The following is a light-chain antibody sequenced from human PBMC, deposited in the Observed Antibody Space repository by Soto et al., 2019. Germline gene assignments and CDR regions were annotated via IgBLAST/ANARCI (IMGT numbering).Light chain of an antibody. Sequence: SYELTQPPSVSVAPGKTARITCGGNNIGSKSVPWYQQKPGQAPVLVIYYDSDRPSGIPERFSGSNSGNTATLTISRVEAGDEADYYCQVWDSHVVFGGGTKLTVL. CDR3: QVWDSHVV. CDR2: YDS. CDR1: NIGSKS. J-gene: IGLJ2*01. V-gene: IGLV3-21*04.